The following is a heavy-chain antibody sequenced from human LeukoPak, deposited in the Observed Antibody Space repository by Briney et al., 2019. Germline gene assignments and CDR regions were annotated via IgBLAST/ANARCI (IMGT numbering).Heavy chain of an antibody. CDR2: ISSSSSYI. V-gene: IGHV3-21*01. D-gene: IGHD1-26*01. CDR3: TRGLVGATSDF. CDR1: GFTFSSYS. Sequence: GGSLRLSCAASGFTFSSYSMNWVRQAPGKGLEWVSSISSSSSYIYYADSVKGRFTISRDNDKNSLYLQMNSLRAEDTAVYYCTRGLVGATSDFWGQGTLVTVSS. J-gene: IGHJ4*02.